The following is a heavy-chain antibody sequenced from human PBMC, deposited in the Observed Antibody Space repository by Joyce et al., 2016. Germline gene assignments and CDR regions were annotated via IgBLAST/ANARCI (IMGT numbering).Heavy chain of an antibody. V-gene: IGHV3-7*01. CDR3: VTRGIFLERFFDL. CDR1: GFTFSDYW. Sequence: EVQLVESGGTLVQPGGSLRLSCVGSGFTFSDYWIHWVRQAPGRGLEWVANIKQDGTETYYVDSVRGRFTVSRDNAKNSLYLQMSTLRVEDTAVYYCVTRGIFLERFFDLWGQGTLVSVSS. D-gene: IGHD2/OR15-2a*01. J-gene: IGHJ4*02. CDR2: IKQDGTET.